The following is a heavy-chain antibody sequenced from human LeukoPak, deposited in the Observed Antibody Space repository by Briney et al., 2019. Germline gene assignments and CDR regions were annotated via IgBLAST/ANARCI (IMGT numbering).Heavy chain of an antibody. J-gene: IGHJ4*02. CDR3: AKGKGYSYGSSDY. V-gene: IGHV3-33*06. Sequence: GRSLRLSCAASGFTFSSYGMHWVRQAPGTGLDWVAVIWYDGSNKYYADSVKGRFTISRDNSKNTLYLQMNSLRAEDTAVYYCAKGKGYSYGSSDYWGQGTLVTVSS. CDR1: GFTFSSYG. CDR2: IWYDGSNK. D-gene: IGHD5-18*01.